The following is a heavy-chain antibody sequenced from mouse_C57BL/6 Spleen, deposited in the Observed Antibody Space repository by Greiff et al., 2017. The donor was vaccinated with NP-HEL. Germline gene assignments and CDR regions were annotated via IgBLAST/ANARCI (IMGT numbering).Heavy chain of an antibody. CDR3: AREYGSSPYYFDY. D-gene: IGHD1-1*01. J-gene: IGHJ2*01. V-gene: IGHV1-55*01. CDR1: GYTFTSYW. Sequence: VQLQQSGAELVKPGASVKMSCKASGYTFTSYWITWVKQRPGQGLEWIGDIYPGSGSTNYNEKFKSKATLTVDTSSSTAYMQLSSLTSEDSAVYYCAREYGSSPYYFDYWGQGTTLTVSS. CDR2: IYPGSGST.